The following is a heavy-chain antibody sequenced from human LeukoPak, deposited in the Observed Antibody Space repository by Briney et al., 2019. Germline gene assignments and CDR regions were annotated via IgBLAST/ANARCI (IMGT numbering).Heavy chain of an antibody. V-gene: IGHV5-51*01. Sequence: GESLKISCKGSGYSFTSYWIGWVRQMPGKGLEYMGTIYPGDSDTRYSPSFQGQVTISADKSISTAYLQWSSLKASDIAMYYCARGRSGYSYGFDYWGQGTLVTVSS. J-gene: IGHJ4*02. CDR3: ARGRSGYSYGFDY. CDR1: GYSFTSYW. D-gene: IGHD5-18*01. CDR2: IYPGDSDT.